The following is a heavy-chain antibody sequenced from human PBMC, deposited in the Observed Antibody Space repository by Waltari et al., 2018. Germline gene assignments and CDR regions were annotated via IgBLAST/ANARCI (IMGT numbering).Heavy chain of an antibody. CDR3: ARAGYDYGYYFDY. CDR2: IYYSGST. Sequence: QVQLQESGPGLVKPSETLSLTCTVSGGSISSHYWSWIRQPPGKGLEWLGYIYYSGSTNYNPSLKSRVTISVDTSKNQFSLKLSSVTAADTAVYYCARAGYDYGYYFDYWGQGTLVTVSS. CDR1: GGSISSHY. V-gene: IGHV4-59*11. J-gene: IGHJ4*02. D-gene: IGHD5-12*01.